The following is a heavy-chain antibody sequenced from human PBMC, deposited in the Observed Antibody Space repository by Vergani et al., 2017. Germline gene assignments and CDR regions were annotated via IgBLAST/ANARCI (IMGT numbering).Heavy chain of an antibody. D-gene: IGHD1-1*01. V-gene: IGHV3-23*01. J-gene: IGHJ6*03. CDR2: ISGGGGTT. CDR3: AKDLLARNWKKEDYMDV. Sequence: EVQLLESGGGLLQPGGSLRLPCAAPGFTFSSYALSWVRPVPGRGLEWVPAISGGGGTTYYADSVKGRLTISRDISKNTLYRQRNSLRAEDTAVYYCAKDLLARNWKKEDYMDVWGKGTTVTVSS. CDR1: GFTFSSYA.